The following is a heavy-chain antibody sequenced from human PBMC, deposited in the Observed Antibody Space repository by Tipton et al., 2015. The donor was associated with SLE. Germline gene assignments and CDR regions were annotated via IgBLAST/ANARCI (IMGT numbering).Heavy chain of an antibody. V-gene: IGHV4-61*09. CDR2: IHTSGST. CDR1: GDSISSGSHY. J-gene: IGHJ4*02. D-gene: IGHD3-9*01. Sequence: TLSLTCTVSGDSISSGSHYWSWIRPPAGKGLEWLGHIHTSGSTYYNPSLTSRVTMSLDTSKNQFSLKLNSVTAADTAVYYCAGLTIGVAWTFDYWGQGTLVTVSS. CDR3: AGLTIGVAWTFDY.